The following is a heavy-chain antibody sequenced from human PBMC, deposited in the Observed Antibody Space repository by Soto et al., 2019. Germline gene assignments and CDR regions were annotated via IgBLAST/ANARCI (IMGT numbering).Heavy chain of an antibody. CDR2: ISSSSSYI. J-gene: IGHJ6*02. D-gene: IGHD3-22*01. V-gene: IGHV3-21*01. Sequence: GGSLRLSCAAYGFTFTSYSMNWVRQAPVKGLEWVSSISSSSSYIYYADSVKGRFTISRDNAKNSLYLQMNSLRAEDTAVYYCARVVDYYDPYCYYGMDVWGQGTTVTVSS. CDR1: GFTFTSYS. CDR3: ARVVDYYDPYCYYGMDV.